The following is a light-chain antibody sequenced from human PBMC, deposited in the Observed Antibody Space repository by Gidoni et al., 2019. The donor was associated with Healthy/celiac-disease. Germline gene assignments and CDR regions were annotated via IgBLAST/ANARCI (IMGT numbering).Light chain of an antibody. J-gene: IGKJ4*01. CDR1: QSISSY. Sequence: DIQMTQFPSSLSASVGDRVTITCRASQSISSYLNWYQQKPGKAPKLLIYAASSLQSGVPSRFSGSGSGTDFTLTISSLQPEDVATYCCQQSYSTPLTFGGGTKVEIK. V-gene: IGKV1-39*01. CDR2: AAS. CDR3: QQSYSTPLT.